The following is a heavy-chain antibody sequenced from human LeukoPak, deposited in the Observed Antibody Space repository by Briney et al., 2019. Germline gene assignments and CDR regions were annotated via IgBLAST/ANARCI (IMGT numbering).Heavy chain of an antibody. D-gene: IGHD5-24*01. CDR3: AREERWLQPNWFDP. J-gene: IGHJ5*02. Sequence: GGSLRLSCAASGFTFSKYGMTWVRQAPGKGLEWVSGISDSGGSTKHAVSVKGRFTISRDNAKNTLYLQMNSLRAEDTAVYYCAREERWLQPNWFDPWGQGTLVTVSS. CDR1: GFTFSKYG. V-gene: IGHV3-23*01. CDR2: ISDSGGST.